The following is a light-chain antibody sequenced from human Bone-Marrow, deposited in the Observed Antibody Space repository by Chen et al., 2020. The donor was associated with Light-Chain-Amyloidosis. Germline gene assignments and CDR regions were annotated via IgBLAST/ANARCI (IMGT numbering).Light chain of an antibody. CDR1: DLPTKE. CDR2: RDT. J-gene: IGLJ2*01. Sequence: SYELTQPPSVSVSPGQTARITCSGEDLPTKEAYWYQQKPGQAPVLLIYRDTERPSGLSERFSGSSSGKTATLTISGVEAEDEAEYHCQSADSSGTYEVIFGGGTKMTVL. CDR3: QSADSSGTYEVI. V-gene: IGLV3-25*03.